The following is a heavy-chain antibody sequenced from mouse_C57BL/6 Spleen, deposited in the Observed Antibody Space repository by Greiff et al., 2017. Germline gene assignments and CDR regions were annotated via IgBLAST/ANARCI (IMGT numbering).Heavy chain of an antibody. CDR1: GYAFSSSW. V-gene: IGHV1-82*01. Sequence: VQLVESGPELVKPGASVKISCKASGYAFSSSWMNWVKQRPGKGLEWIGRIYPGDGDTNYNGKFKGKATLTADKSSSTAYMQLSSLTSEDSAVYFCARCVVAEDYYAMDYWGQGTSVTVSS. CDR3: ARCVVAEDYYAMDY. D-gene: IGHD1-1*01. J-gene: IGHJ4*01. CDR2: IYPGDGDT.